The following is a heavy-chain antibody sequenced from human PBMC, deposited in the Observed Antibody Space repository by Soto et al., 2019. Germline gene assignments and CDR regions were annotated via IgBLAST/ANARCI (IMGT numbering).Heavy chain of an antibody. Sequence: SLSLTCTVSGGSISSGDFYWSWIRQPPGKGLEWIGYIYYSGSTYYNPSLKSRVTISVDTSKNQFSLKLSSVTAADTAVYYCATSGYSSSPAHFQQWAQGTLVTVSS. V-gene: IGHV4-30-4*01. CDR2: IYYSGST. D-gene: IGHD6-13*01. CDR3: ATSGYSSSPAHFQQ. J-gene: IGHJ1*01. CDR1: GGSISSGDFY.